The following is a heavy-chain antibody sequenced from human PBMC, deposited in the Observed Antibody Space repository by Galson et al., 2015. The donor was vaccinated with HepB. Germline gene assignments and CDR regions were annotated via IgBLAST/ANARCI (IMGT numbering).Heavy chain of an antibody. V-gene: IGHV3-30*18. CDR1: GFAFSSYG. CDR2: ISYDGSNK. J-gene: IGHJ4*02. Sequence: SLRLSCAASGFAFSSYGMHWVRQAPGKGLEWVAVISYDGSNKYYADSVKGRFTISRDNSKNTLYLQMNSLRAEDTAVYYCAKGGITMIAYWGQGTLVTVSS. CDR3: AKGGITMIAY. D-gene: IGHD3-22*01.